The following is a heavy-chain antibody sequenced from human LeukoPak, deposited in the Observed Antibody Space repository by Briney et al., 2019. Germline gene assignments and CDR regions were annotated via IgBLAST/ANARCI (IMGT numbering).Heavy chain of an antibody. J-gene: IGHJ4*02. CDR2: ISGSGGST. CDR1: GFTFSSYA. V-gene: IGHV3-23*01. D-gene: IGHD2-21*02. CDR3: AKDICGGDCYIFDS. Sequence: GGSLRLSCAASGFTFSSYAMSWVRQAPGKGLEWVSAISGSGGSTYYADSVKGRFTISRDNSKRTLYLQMNSLRAEDTAVYYCAKDICGGDCYIFDSWGQGTLVTVSS.